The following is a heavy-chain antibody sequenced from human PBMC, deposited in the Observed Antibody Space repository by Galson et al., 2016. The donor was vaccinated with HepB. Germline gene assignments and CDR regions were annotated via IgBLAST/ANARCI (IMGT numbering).Heavy chain of an antibody. J-gene: IGHJ3*02. D-gene: IGHD1-20*01. CDR3: AKDDCTSNCNGFVLRYGFDI. CDR1: GFTFRMYD. CDR2: IGGRGDNI. Sequence: SLRLSCAASGFTFRMYDMSWVRQAPGKGLEWVSVIGGRGDNIHYADSVKGRFITSRDNSKNTLYLEMKGLRAEDTAIYYCAKDDCTSNCNGFVLRYGFDIWGQGTMVTVSS. V-gene: IGHV3-23*01.